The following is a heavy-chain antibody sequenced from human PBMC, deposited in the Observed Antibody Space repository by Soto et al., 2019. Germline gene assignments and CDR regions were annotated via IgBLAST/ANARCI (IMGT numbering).Heavy chain of an antibody. D-gene: IGHD1-1*01. CDR2: ISTYSGDT. V-gene: IGHV1-18*01. CDR3: APHQGTKTSGNWIDA. CDR1: GYTFFTYD. J-gene: IGHJ5*02. Sequence: QVHLVQSGVEVKTPGASVKVSCQASGYTFFTYDISWVRQAPGQGLEWMGWISTYSGDTKYAQKLQGRVTITTDTSTTIASQELRSLRSDETAGYYCAPHQGTKTSGNWIDAGGQGNLVTVSS.